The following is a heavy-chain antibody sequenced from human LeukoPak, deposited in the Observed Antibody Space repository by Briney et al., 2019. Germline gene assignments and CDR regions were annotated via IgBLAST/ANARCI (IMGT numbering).Heavy chain of an antibody. V-gene: IGHV4-59*01. Sequence: AEALSLTCTVSGGSISSYYWSWIRQPPGKGLEWIGYIYDSGSTNYNPSLKSRVTSCTYNADYQFSLKLSSVTTADTAVYYCARARDALQGWSPVEGRSQYYFDYWGQGTLVTVSS. CDR1: GGSISSYY. CDR2: IYDSGST. D-gene: IGHD3-10*01. CDR3: ARARDALQGWSPVEGRSQYYFDY. J-gene: IGHJ4*02.